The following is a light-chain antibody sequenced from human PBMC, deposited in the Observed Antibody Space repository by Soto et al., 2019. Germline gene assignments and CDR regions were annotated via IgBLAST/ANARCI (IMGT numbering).Light chain of an antibody. V-gene: IGLV1-51*01. CDR2: DNN. CDR1: SSNIGNNY. Sequence: QSVLTQPPSVSAAPGQKVTISCAGSSSNIGNNYVSWYQQLPGTAPKLLIYDNNKRPSGIPDRFSSSKSCTSATLGITGLQTGDEADYYCGTWDSSLSAVVFGGGTTLTVL. CDR3: GTWDSSLSAVV. J-gene: IGLJ2*01.